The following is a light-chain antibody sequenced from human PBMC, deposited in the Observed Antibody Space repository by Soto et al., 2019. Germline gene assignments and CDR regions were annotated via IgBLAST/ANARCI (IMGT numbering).Light chain of an antibody. J-gene: IGLJ1*01. Sequence: QSALTQPASVSGSPGQSITISCTGTSSDVGGYDYVSWYQLHPGKAPKLMVFEVNNRPSGVSYRFSGSKSGNTASLTFSGLQAEDEADYFCSSYSINTAYLFGTGTKLTVL. V-gene: IGLV2-14*01. CDR1: SSDVGGYDY. CDR2: EVN. CDR3: SSYSINTAYL.